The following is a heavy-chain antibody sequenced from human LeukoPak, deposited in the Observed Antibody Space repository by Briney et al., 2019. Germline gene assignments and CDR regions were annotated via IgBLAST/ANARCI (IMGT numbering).Heavy chain of an antibody. Sequence: PSETLSLTCNVSGGSINNYYWSWIRQPPGKGLEWIGYIYYRGSTDYNPSLKSRDTISLDTSKNQFSLKLTSVTAADTAVYYCARDRGDNYDYYYGVDVWGQGTTVTVSS. CDR1: GGSINNYY. CDR2: IYYRGST. D-gene: IGHD1-20*01. V-gene: IGHV4-59*12. J-gene: IGHJ6*02. CDR3: ARDRGDNYDYYYGVDV.